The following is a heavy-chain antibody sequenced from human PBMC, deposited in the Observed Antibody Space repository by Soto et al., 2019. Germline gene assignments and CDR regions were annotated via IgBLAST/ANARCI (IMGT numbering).Heavy chain of an antibody. D-gene: IGHD3-22*01. CDR2: IIPMFGTA. CDR3: ARVGPAHYYDSSGYYSPLDY. J-gene: IGHJ4*02. V-gene: IGHV1-69*01. CDR1: GDTFSSYA. Sequence: QVQLVQSGAEVKKPGSSVKVSCKSSGDTFSSYAINWVRQAPGQGLEWMGGIIPMFGTANYAQKFKGRVTITAGEGTSTVYMELSILRSEDTAVYYCARVGPAHYYDSSGYYSPLDYWGQGTLVTVSS.